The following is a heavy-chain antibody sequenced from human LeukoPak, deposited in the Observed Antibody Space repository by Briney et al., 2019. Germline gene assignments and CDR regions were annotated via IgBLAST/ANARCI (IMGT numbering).Heavy chain of an antibody. CDR1: GFTFSSYW. J-gene: IGHJ6*02. CDR3: ARSRGYSYGPKASMDV. V-gene: IGHV3-7*01. Sequence: GGSLRLSCAASGFTFSSYWMSWVRQAPGKGLEWVANIKQDGSEKYYVDSVKGRFTISRDKAKNSLYLPMNSLRAEDTAVYCCARSRGYSYGPKASMDVWGQGTTVTVSS. CDR2: IKQDGSEK. D-gene: IGHD5-18*01.